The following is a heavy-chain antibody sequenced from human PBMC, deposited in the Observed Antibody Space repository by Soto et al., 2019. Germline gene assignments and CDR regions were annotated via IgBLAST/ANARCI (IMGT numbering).Heavy chain of an antibody. CDR3: ATEKYYDILTGYSTPGKYFDY. CDR2: IYYSGST. J-gene: IGHJ4*02. CDR1: GGSISSGGYY. D-gene: IGHD3-9*01. V-gene: IGHV4-31*03. Sequence: SETLSLTCTVSGGSISSGGYYWSRIRQHPGKGLEWIGYIYYSGSTYYNPSLKSRVTISVDTSKNQFSLKLSSVTAADTAVYYCATEKYYDILTGYSTPGKYFDYWGQGTLVTVSS.